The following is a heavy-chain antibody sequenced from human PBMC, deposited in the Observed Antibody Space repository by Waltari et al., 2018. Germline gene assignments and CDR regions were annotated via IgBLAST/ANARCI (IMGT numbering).Heavy chain of an antibody. J-gene: IGHJ4*02. V-gene: IGHV3-66*01. Sequence: DVQLVESGGGLVHPGGSLSLACAAPGLPVSSPPLSWGRQAPGKGLDWVAVIYPAGSTYNADSVVGRFTISRDISQNTVHLQMNNVRPDDTAVYYCARARDEYTASVFFDHWGQGTLVTVSS. D-gene: IGHD5-18*01. CDR3: ARARDEYTASVFFDH. CDR2: IYPAGST. CDR1: GLPVSSPP.